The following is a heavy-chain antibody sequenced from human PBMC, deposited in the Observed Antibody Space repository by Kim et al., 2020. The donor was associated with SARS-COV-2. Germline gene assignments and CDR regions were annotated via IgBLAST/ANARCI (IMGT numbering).Heavy chain of an antibody. Sequence: ASVKVSCKASGYTFTGSYMHWVRQAPGQGLEWMGRINPNSGATYYAQKFQGRVTMTRDTSISTVYMELRSLRSDDRAVYYCARGAAISTYLYDLDVWGQG. CDR2: INPNSGAT. J-gene: IGHJ6*02. CDR3: ARGAAISTYLYDLDV. CDR1: GYTFTGSY. V-gene: IGHV1-2*06. D-gene: IGHD2-2*02.